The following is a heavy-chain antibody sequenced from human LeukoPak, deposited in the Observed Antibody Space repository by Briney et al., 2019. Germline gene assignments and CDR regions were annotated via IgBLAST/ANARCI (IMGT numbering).Heavy chain of an antibody. D-gene: IGHD6-6*01. V-gene: IGHV5-51*01. Sequence: GESLKISCKGSGYSFTSYWIGWVRQMPGKGLEWMGIIYPGDSDTRYSPSFQGQVTISADKSISTAYLQWSSLKASDTAMYYCARGVREEQLVAVYYYYYYMDVWGKGTTVTVSS. CDR2: IYPGDSDT. CDR1: GYSFTSYW. J-gene: IGHJ6*03. CDR3: ARGVREEQLVAVYYYYYYMDV.